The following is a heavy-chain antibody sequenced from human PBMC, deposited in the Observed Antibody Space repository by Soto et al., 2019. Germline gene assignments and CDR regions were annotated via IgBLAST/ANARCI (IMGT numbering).Heavy chain of an antibody. J-gene: IGHJ6*02. CDR3: ARERWNNQYYYYGMDV. V-gene: IGHV1-69*01. Sequence: QVQLVQSGAEVKKPGSSVKVSCKASGGTFSSYAISWVRQAPGQGLEWMGGIIPIFGTAHYAQNFQGRVTITADESPGTAYMELSSLRSEDTAVDYCARERWNNQYYYYGMDVWGQGTTVTVSS. D-gene: IGHD1-1*01. CDR1: GGTFSSYA. CDR2: IIPIFGTA.